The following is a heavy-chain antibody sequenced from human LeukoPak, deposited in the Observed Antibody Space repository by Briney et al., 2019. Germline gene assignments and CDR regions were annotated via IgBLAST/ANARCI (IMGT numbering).Heavy chain of an antibody. J-gene: IGHJ4*02. Sequence: GGSLRLSCAASGFTLSSYAMHWVRQTPGKGLEWVAVISYDGSNKYYADSVKGRFTISRDNSKNTLYLQMNSLRAEDTAVYYCARDLHYYDSSGVGDYWGQGTLVTVSS. CDR2: ISYDGSNK. CDR3: ARDLHYYDSSGVGDY. V-gene: IGHV3-30*01. CDR1: GFTLSSYA. D-gene: IGHD3-22*01.